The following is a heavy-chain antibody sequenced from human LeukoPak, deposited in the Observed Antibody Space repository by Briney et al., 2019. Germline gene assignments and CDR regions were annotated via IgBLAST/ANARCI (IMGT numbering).Heavy chain of an antibody. V-gene: IGHV1-2*02. CDR1: GYTFTGYY. Sequence: ASVKVSCKASGYTFTGYYMHWVRQAPGQGLEWMGWINPNSGGTNYAQKFQGRVTMTRDTSISIAYMELSRLRSDDTAVYYCARTRIMITFGGVIVTTPLDYWGQGTLVTVSS. CDR2: INPNSGGT. CDR3: ARTRIMITFGGVIVTTPLDY. J-gene: IGHJ4*02. D-gene: IGHD3-16*02.